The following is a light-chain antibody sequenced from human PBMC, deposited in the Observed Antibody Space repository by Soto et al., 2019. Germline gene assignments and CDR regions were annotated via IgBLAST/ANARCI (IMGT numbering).Light chain of an antibody. V-gene: IGKV3-15*01. CDR1: QSISNH. Sequence: EIVMTQSPVTLSVSPGERATLSCRASQSISNHLAWYQQKPGQAPRLLIHGASTRATGIPARFSGSGSGKEFTLTITSLQYEDFAVYYCQQYNNWPPRTFGQGTKLEIK. CDR3: QQYNNWPPRT. J-gene: IGKJ2*01. CDR2: GAS.